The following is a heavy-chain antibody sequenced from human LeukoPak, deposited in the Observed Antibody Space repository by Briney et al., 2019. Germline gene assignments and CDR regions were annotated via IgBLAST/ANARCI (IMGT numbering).Heavy chain of an antibody. D-gene: IGHD3-3*01. V-gene: IGHV1-8*01. J-gene: IGHJ6*03. CDR2: MNPNSGNT. CDR3: ARAYYDFWSGSYYYYMDV. CDR1: GYTFTSYD. Sequence: ASVKVSCKASGYTFTSYDINWLRQATGQGLEWMGWMNPNSGNTGYAQKFQGRVTITRNTSISTAYMELSSLRSEDTAIYYCARAYYDFWSGSYYYYMDVWGKGTTVTVSS.